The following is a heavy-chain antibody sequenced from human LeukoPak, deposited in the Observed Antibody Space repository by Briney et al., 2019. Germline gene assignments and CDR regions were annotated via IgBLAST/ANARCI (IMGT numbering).Heavy chain of an antibody. D-gene: IGHD3-16*01. CDR3: ARHITPWGWFDP. Sequence: PETLSLTCIVSGGSISSYYWSWIRQPPGKGLEWIGYIYYSGNTNYNPSLKSRVTISVDTSKNQFSLEVSSVTAADTAVYYCARHITPWGWFDPWGQGTLVTVSS. V-gene: IGHV4-59*08. J-gene: IGHJ5*02. CDR1: GGSISSYY. CDR2: IYYSGNT.